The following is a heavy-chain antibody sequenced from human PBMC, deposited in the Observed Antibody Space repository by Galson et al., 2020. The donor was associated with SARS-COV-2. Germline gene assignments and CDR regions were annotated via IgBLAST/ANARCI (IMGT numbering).Heavy chain of an antibody. CDR2: FDPEDGET. D-gene: IGHD6-19*01. V-gene: IGHV1-24*01. CDR3: ATTTHLAVAGTSWFDP. J-gene: IGHJ5*02. CDR1: GYTLTELS. Sequence: GESLKISCKVSGYTLTELSMHWVRQAPGKGLEWMGGFDPEDGETIYAQKLQGRVTMTDDTSTDTAYMELSSLRSEDTAVYYCATTTHLAVAGTSWFDPGGQGTLVTVSS.